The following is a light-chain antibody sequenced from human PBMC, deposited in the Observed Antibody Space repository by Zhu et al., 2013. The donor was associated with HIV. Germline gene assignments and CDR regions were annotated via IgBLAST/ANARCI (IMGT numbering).Light chain of an antibody. Sequence: DIRMTQSPSSLSASVGDRVTITCQASQDIDKYLNWYQQRPGKAPNLLIYDATNLQSGVPSRFSATGSGTDFTLTISSLQSEDFATYYCQQYNSYRYTFGQGTKLEIK. CDR1: QDIDKY. CDR2: DAT. J-gene: IGKJ2*01. V-gene: IGKV1-16*01. CDR3: QQYNSYRYT.